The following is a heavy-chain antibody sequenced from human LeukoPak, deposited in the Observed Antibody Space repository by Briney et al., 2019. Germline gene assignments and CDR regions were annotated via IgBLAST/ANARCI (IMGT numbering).Heavy chain of an antibody. J-gene: IGHJ4*01. CDR3: AKDFAQYYYDSSGYLFDF. Sequence: PGGSLRLSCAASGFTFSSYGMHWVRQAPGKGLEWVAFIQYDGSNKYYADSVKGRFTISRDNSKNTLYLQMNSLRTEDTAVYYCAKDFAQYYYDSSGYLFDFWGHGTLVTVSS. CDR1: GFTFSSYG. V-gene: IGHV3-30*02. D-gene: IGHD3-22*01. CDR2: IQYDGSNK.